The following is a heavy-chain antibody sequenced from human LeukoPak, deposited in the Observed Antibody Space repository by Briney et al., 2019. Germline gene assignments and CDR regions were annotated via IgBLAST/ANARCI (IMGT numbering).Heavy chain of an antibody. CDR1: GFTVSSNY. Sequence: GGSLRLSCAASGFTVSSNYMSWVRPAPGKGLEWVSVIYSGGSTYYADSVKGRFTISRDNSKNTLYLQMNSLRAEDTAVYYCARGSTSWYFDLWGRGTLVTVSS. CDR2: IYSGGST. J-gene: IGHJ2*01. V-gene: IGHV3-53*01. CDR3: ARGSTSWYFDL. D-gene: IGHD2-2*01.